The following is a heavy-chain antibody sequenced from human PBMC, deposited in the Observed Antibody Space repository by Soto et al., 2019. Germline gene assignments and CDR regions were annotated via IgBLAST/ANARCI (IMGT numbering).Heavy chain of an antibody. D-gene: IGHD6-19*01. CDR3: AKDKPAAGSQWQVPI. V-gene: IGHV3-23*01. J-gene: IGHJ4*02. Sequence: GVLRLSCAASGFTFSSCAMTWVRQAPGMGLQWVSAISDSGGSTYYADSVRGRFTISRDNSKNTLYLQLNSLGAEDTAVYYCAKDKPAAGSQWQVPIWGRGTLVTVSS. CDR2: ISDSGGST. CDR1: GFTFSSCA.